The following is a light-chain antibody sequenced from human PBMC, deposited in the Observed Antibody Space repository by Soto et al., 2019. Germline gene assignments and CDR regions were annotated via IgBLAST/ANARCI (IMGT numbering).Light chain of an antibody. J-gene: IGKJ1*01. CDR1: QSISVW. V-gene: IGKV1-5*03. CDR2: KAS. Sequence: DIQMTPSPSTLSSSVGDRVTITFRASQSISVWLAWYQQKAGKAPKLLIYKASTLASGVPSRFSGSGSGTEFTLTINSLQPDDFATYYCQQYHIYSGTFGQGTKVDTK. CDR3: QQYHIYSGT.